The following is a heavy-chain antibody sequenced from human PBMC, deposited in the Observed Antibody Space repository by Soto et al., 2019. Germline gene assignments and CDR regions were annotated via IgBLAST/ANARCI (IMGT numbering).Heavy chain of an antibody. CDR3: ARDLNGGMDV. CDR2: IYHSGST. Sequence: SETLSLTCAVSCYSISSGYYWGWIRQPPGKGLEWIGSIYHSGSTYYNPSLKSRVTISVDTSKNQFSLKLSSVTAADTAVYYCARDLNGGMDVWGQGTTVTVSS. J-gene: IGHJ6*02. D-gene: IGHD1-1*01. V-gene: IGHV4-38-2*02. CDR1: CYSISSGYY.